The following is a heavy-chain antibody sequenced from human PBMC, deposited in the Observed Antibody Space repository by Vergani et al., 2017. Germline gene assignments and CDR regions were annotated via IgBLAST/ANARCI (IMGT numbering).Heavy chain of an antibody. J-gene: IGHJ6*01. CDR3: ARTPRVTGNIAYDNGVDG. D-gene: IGHD1-1*01. CDR2: INPNSGGT. Sequence: QVQLVQSGAEVKKPGSSVKVSCKASGYTFTGYYMHWVRQAPGQGLEWMGWINPNSGGTNYAQTFQGRVTMTRYTSISTAYMELSRLRSDDTAVYYCARTPRVTGNIAYDNGVDGWGRGTTVTVSA. CDR1: GYTFTGYY. V-gene: IGHV1-2*02.